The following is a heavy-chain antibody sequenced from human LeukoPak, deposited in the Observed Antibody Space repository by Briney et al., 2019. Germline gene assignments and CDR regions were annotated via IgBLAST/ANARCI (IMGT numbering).Heavy chain of an antibody. CDR3: ARDSLLYDSSGYYTDY. Sequence: SETLSLTCTVSGGSISSYYWSWIRQPAGKGLEWIGRIYTSGSTNYNPSLRSRVTMSVDTSKNQFSLKLSSVTAADTAVYYCARDSLLYDSSGYYTDYWGQGTLVTVSS. D-gene: IGHD3-22*01. CDR2: IYTSGST. J-gene: IGHJ4*02. V-gene: IGHV4-4*07. CDR1: GGSISSYY.